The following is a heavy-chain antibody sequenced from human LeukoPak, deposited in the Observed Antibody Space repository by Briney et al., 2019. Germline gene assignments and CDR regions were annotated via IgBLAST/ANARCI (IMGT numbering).Heavy chain of an antibody. J-gene: IGHJ6*02. V-gene: IGHV4-39*07. CDR2: IYYSGST. D-gene: IGHD5-12*01. CDR3: ARDGVDIVTNYYYYYGMDV. Sequence: SETLSLTCTVSGGSISSSSYYWGRIRQPPGKGLEWIGSIYYSGSTYYNPSLKSRVTISVDTSKNQFSLKLSSVTAADTAVYYCARDGVDIVTNYYYYYGMDVWAKGPRSPSP. CDR1: GGSISSSSYY.